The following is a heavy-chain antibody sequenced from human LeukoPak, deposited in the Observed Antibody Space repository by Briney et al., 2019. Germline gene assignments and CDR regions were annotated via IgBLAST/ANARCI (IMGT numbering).Heavy chain of an antibody. D-gene: IGHD1-26*01. V-gene: IGHV4-59*08. CDR1: GGSISGYY. Sequence: PSETLSLICTVPGGSISGYYWTWVRQPPGKGLDWMGSIYYSGTTNYSPSLKSRVTVSVDTSNSQFSLRLTAADTAVYYCARHGIVGAKIAFDIWGQGTMVTVSS. CDR3: ARHGIVGAKIAFDI. CDR2: IYYSGTT. J-gene: IGHJ3*02.